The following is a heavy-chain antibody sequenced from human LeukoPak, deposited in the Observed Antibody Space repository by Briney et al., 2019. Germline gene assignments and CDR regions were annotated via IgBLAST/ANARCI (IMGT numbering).Heavy chain of an antibody. CDR2: IFYSGST. J-gene: IGHJ4*02. Sequence: SETLSLTCTVSGXSISSYYWSWIRQPPGKGLEWIGYIFYSGSTNYSPSLKSRVTISVDTSKNQFSLKLSSVTAADTAVYYCARAWPYFDYWGRGTLVTVSS. CDR1: GXSISSYY. V-gene: IGHV4-59*08. CDR3: ARAWPYFDY.